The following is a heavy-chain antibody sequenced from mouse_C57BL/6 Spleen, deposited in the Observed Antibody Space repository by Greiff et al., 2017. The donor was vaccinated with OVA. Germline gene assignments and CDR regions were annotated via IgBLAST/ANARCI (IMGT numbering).Heavy chain of an antibody. V-gene: IGHV1-39*01. CDR1: VYSFTDYN. D-gene: IGHD3-2*02. Sequence: VQLQQSGPELVKPGASVKISPKPSVYSFTDYNMNWVKQSNGKSLEWIGVINPNYGTTSYNQKFKGKATLTVDQSSSTAYMQLNSLTSEDSAVYYCARYLDSSGYGYYAMDYWGQGTSVTVSS. CDR3: ARYLDSSGYGYYAMDY. CDR2: INPNYGTT. J-gene: IGHJ4*01.